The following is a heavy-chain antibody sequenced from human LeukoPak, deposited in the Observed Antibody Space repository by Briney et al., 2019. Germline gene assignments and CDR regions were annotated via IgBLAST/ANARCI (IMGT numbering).Heavy chain of an antibody. D-gene: IGHD5-18*01. Sequence: GGSLRLSCAASGFTFSSSGMHWVRRAPGKGLEWVAFIRYDERKIYYGDYVKGRFAISRDNSKNTLYLQLNSLRIEDSAVYYCAKAVVEYSYVLTYYMDVWGKGTTVTVSS. J-gene: IGHJ6*03. V-gene: IGHV3-30*02. CDR2: IRYDERKI. CDR1: GFTFSSSG. CDR3: AKAVVEYSYVLTYYMDV.